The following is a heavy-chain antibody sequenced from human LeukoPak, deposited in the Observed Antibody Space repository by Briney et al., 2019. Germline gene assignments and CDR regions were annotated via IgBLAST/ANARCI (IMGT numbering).Heavy chain of an antibody. Sequence: GESRKISCKGSGYSFTSYWISWVRQMPGKGLEWMGRIDPSDSYTRYSPSFQGHVTISVDKSMSTAYLQWSSLKASDTAMYYCARHQGFGESAFIYWGQGTLVTVSS. CDR3: ARHQGFGESAFIY. V-gene: IGHV5-10-1*01. J-gene: IGHJ4*02. D-gene: IGHD3-10*01. CDR1: GYSFTSYW. CDR2: IDPSDSYT.